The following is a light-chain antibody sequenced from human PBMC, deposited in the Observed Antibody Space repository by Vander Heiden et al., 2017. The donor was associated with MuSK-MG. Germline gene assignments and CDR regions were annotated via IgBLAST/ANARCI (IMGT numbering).Light chain of an antibody. Sequence: EIMCTQPPATLSLSPGERAILSCRASQTLSSNYLAWYQQKPGQAPRLLIYAASSRATGIPDRFSGSGSGTGFTLTISSLEPEDFAVYYCQQYGSSPLTFGGGTKVEF. CDR2: AAS. J-gene: IGKJ4*01. V-gene: IGKV3-20*01. CDR3: QQYGSSPLT. CDR1: QTLSSNY.